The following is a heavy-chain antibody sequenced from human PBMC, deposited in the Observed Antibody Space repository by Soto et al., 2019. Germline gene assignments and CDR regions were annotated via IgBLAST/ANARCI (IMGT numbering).Heavy chain of an antibody. CDR1: GGSFSGYY. Sequence: SETLSLTCAVYGGSFSGYYWSWIRQPPGKGLEWIGEINHSGSTNYNPSLKSRVTISVDTSKNQFSLKLSSLTAADTAVYYCARAGYIFDYWGQGTLVTVSS. CDR3: ARAGYIFDY. V-gene: IGHV4-34*01. CDR2: INHSGST. J-gene: IGHJ4*02. D-gene: IGHD6-13*01.